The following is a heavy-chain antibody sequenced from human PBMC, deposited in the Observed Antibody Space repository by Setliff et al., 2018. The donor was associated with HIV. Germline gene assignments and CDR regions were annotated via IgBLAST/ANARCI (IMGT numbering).Heavy chain of an antibody. V-gene: IGHV4-39*01. J-gene: IGHJ4*02. D-gene: IGHD5-12*01. CDR2: IYYSGST. CDR1: GGSISSSSYY. Sequence: SETLSLTCTVSGGSISSSSYYWGWISEPPGKGLEWIGSIYYSGSTSYNPSLKSRVTISVDTAKNQFSLKLSSVTAADTAVYYCASYRKAERWLQLGGNFDYWGQGTLVTVSS. CDR3: ASYRKAERWLQLGGNFDY.